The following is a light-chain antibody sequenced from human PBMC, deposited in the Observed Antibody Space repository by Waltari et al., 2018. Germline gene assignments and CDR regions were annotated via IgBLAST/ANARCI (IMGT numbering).Light chain of an antibody. CDR3: QQYYSILRT. V-gene: IGKV1-NL1*01. CDR2: GVS. Sequence: DIQMTQSPSSLSASVGDRVTITCRASQGISNSLAWYQQKPGKAPKLLLYGVSTLESGVPSRFSGSGSGTDYTLTISGLQPEDFATYYCQQYYSILRTFGQGPSWRSN. J-gene: IGKJ2*01. CDR1: QGISNS.